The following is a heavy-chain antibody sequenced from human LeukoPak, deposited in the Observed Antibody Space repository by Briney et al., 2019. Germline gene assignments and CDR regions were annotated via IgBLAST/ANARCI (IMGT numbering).Heavy chain of an antibody. CDR2: IWYDGSNK. Sequence: GGSLRLSCAASGFTFSNYGMHWVRQAPGKGLEWVAVIWYDGSNKYYADSVKGRFTISRDNSKNTLYLQMNSLRAEDTAVYYCARDRRDYYYYGMDVWGQGTTVTVSS. CDR1: GFTFSNYG. CDR3: ARDRRDYYYYGMDV. J-gene: IGHJ6*02. V-gene: IGHV3-33*01.